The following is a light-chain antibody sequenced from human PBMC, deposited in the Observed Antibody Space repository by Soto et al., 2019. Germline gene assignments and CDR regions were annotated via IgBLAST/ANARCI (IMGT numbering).Light chain of an antibody. CDR1: SSDVGGYNY. CDR3: ISYTRSGTRV. Sequence: QSALTQPASVSGSPGQSITISCTGTSSDVGGYNYVSWYQQHPDKAPKLVIYDVSNRPSGVPNRFSASKSGNTASLTISGLQAEDEADYYCISYTRSGTRVFGGGTKLTVL. V-gene: IGLV2-14*03. J-gene: IGLJ3*02. CDR2: DVS.